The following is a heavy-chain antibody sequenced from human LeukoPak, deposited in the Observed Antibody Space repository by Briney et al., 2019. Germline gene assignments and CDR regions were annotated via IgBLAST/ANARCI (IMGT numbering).Heavy chain of an antibody. CDR1: GFTFGSYG. J-gene: IGHJ4*02. Sequence: GGSLRLSCAASGFTFGSYGMHWVRQAPGKGLEWVSAVSGSGAHTYYADSVKGRFTISRDNAKNSLYLQMNSLRAEDTAVYYCARGLGVWGQGTLVTVSP. CDR2: VSGSGAHT. CDR3: ARGLGV. V-gene: IGHV3-21*06. D-gene: IGHD7-27*01.